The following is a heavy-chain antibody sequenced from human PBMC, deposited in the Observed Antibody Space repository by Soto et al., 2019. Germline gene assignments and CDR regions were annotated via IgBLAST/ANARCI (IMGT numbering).Heavy chain of an antibody. CDR3: VRQQYDFLVDP. Sequence: GESLKISCAASGFSFSTYNMNWVRQAPGKGLEWVSSIDASSTHIYYADSVKGRFTISRDNGKSSLYLQMDSLRAEDTALYYCVRQQYDFLVDPWGQGTLVTSPQ. CDR2: IDASSTHI. CDR1: GFSFSTYN. V-gene: IGHV3-21*01. D-gene: IGHD3-16*01. J-gene: IGHJ5*02.